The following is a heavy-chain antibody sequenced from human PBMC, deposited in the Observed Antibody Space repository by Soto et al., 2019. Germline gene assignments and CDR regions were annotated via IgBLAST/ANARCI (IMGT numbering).Heavy chain of an antibody. CDR1: GYTFTGYY. CDR3: ARGMLWFGELGPDP. Sequence: ASVKVSCKASGYTFTGYYMHWVRQAPGQGLEWMGWINPNSGGTNYAQKFQGRVTMTRDTSISTAYMELSRLRSDDTAVYYCARGMLWFGELGPDPWGQGTLVTVSS. CDR2: INPNSGGT. D-gene: IGHD3-10*01. J-gene: IGHJ5*02. V-gene: IGHV1-2*02.